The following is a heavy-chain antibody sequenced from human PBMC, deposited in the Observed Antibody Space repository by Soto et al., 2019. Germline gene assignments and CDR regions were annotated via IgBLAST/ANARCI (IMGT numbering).Heavy chain of an antibody. CDR2: IIPIFGTA. V-gene: IGHV1-69*05. J-gene: IGHJ6*03. CDR3: ARGRGYIDYYYYMDV. D-gene: IGHD5-18*01. CDR1: GGTFSSFA. Sequence: SVKVSCKASGGTFSSFAISWVRQAPGQGLEWMGGIIPIFGTANYAQKFQGRVTMTRNTSISTAYMELSSLRSEDTAVYYCARGRGYIDYYYYMDVWGKGTTVTVSS.